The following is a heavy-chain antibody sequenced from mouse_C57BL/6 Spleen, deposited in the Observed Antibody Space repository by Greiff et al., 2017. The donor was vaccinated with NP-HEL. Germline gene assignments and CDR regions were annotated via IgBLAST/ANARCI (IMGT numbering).Heavy chain of an antibody. CDR1: GYTFTSYW. J-gene: IGHJ4*01. Sequence: QVQLQQPGAELVKPGASVKLSCKASGYTFTSYWMHWVKQRPGQGLEWIGMIHPNSGSTNYNEKFKSKATLTVDKSSSTAYMQLSSLTSEDSAVYYCAREGGQLRLRDYYAMDYWGQGTSVTVSS. V-gene: IGHV1-64*01. CDR3: AREGGQLRLRDYYAMDY. D-gene: IGHD3-2*02. CDR2: IHPNSGST.